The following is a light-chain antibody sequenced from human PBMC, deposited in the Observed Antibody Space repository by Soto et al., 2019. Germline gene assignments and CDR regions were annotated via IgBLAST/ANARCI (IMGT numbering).Light chain of an antibody. CDR1: QSISTA. CDR2: HAS. Sequence: AIQLTQSPSSLSASVGDRVTITCRARQSISTALAWYQQKPGKAPKLLIYHASSLESGVPSRLSGSGSGTDFTLTVSSLQPQDFATYYCLQFNSYSLTFGQGTRLEIK. V-gene: IGKV1-13*02. CDR3: LQFNSYSLT. J-gene: IGKJ5*01.